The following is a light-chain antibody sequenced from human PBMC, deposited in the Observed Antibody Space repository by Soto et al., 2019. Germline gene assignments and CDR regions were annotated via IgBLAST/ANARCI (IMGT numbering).Light chain of an antibody. Sequence: QSALTQPASVSGSPGQSITISCTGTSSDVGSYNVVSWYQLYPGKAPTLVIYEGSEQPSGVANRFSGSKSGNTASLTISGLQAEDEAEYYCCSYAGSYTVVFGGGTKLTVL. V-gene: IGLV2-23*01. J-gene: IGLJ3*02. CDR2: EGS. CDR1: SSDVGSYNV. CDR3: CSYAGSYTVV.